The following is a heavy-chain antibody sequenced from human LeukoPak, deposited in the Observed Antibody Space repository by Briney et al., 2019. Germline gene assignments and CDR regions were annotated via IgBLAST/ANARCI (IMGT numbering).Heavy chain of an antibody. Sequence: PGGSLRLSCAASGFTFSAYSMNWVRQAPGKGLEWVSAISGSGGSTYYADSVKGRFTISRDNSKNTLYLQMNSLRAEDTAVYYCAIVVVITFDYWGQGTLVTVSS. CDR3: AIVVVITFDY. V-gene: IGHV3-23*01. CDR1: GFTFSAYS. CDR2: ISGSGGST. D-gene: IGHD3-22*01. J-gene: IGHJ4*02.